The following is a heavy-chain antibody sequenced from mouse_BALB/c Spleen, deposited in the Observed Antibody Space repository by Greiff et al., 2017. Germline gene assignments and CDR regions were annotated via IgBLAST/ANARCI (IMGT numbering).Heavy chain of an antibody. CDR2: ISDGGSYT. V-gene: IGHV5-4*02. CDR1: GFTFSDYY. CDR3: ARDLRYYGSSYVG. J-gene: IGHJ3*01. D-gene: IGHD1-1*01. Sequence: EVKLVESGGGLVKPGGSLKLSCAASGFTFSDYYMYWVRQTPEKRLEWVATISDGGSYTYYPDSVKGRFTISRDNAKNNLYLQMSSLKSEDTAMYYCARDLRYYGSSYVGWGQGTLVTVS.